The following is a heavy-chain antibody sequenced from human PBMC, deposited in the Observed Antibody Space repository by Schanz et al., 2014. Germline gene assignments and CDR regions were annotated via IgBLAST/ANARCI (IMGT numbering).Heavy chain of an antibody. CDR3: ARSYHDDDDYTRALDM. V-gene: IGHV3-48*04. J-gene: IGHJ3*02. CDR2: ISASGST. CDR1: GFTFSSHS. D-gene: IGHD3-16*01. Sequence: EVQLVESGGNLVQPGGSLRLSCVASGFTFSSHSMNWVRQAPGKGLEWVSAISASGSTYYADSVKGRFTISRDNTKNTLFLQMSSLRGEDTAVYYCARSYHDDDDYTRALDMWGQGTMVTVSS.